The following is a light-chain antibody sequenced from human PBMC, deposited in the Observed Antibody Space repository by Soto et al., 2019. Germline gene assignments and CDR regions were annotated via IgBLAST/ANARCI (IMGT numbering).Light chain of an antibody. CDR2: AAS. V-gene: IGKV1-39*01. J-gene: IGKJ5*01. CDR1: QTISSH. CDR3: QQSYTTPIT. Sequence: DIQMTKSPSSLYAPVGARVIITCGASQTISSHLNWYQQKPGKAPNLLVYAASSLQSGVPSRFTGSGSGTDFTLTISSLQPEDFATYFCQQSYTTPITFGQGTRLEIK.